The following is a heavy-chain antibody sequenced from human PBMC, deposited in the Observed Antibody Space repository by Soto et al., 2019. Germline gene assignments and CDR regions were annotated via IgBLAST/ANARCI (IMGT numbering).Heavy chain of an antibody. D-gene: IGHD5-18*01. J-gene: IGHJ6*02. V-gene: IGHV4-39*01. CDR3: ARVLPVDTAMVRVLFLYGMDV. Sequence: PSETLSLTCTVSGGSISSSSYYWGWIRQPPGKGLECIGSIYYSGSTYYNPSLKSRVTLSVDTSKNQFSLKLSSVTAADTAVYYCARVLPVDTAMVRVLFLYGMDVWGQGTTVTVSS. CDR2: IYYSGST. CDR1: GGSISSSSYY.